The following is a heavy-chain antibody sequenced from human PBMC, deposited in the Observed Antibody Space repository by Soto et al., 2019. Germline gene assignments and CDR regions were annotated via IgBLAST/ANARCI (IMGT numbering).Heavy chain of an antibody. CDR3: ARGGHVVVVTAAFDY. Sequence: QVQLMQSGAEVKKPGASVKVSCKASGDTFTNYYIHWVRQAPGQGLEWMGTVNPSGGHTTYSQNFRGRVTMNRDTSTSTLYMELTSLTSDDTAVYYCARGGHVVVVTAAFDYWGQGTLVTVSS. J-gene: IGHJ4*02. V-gene: IGHV1-46*01. D-gene: IGHD2-21*02. CDR1: GDTFTNYY. CDR2: VNPSGGHT.